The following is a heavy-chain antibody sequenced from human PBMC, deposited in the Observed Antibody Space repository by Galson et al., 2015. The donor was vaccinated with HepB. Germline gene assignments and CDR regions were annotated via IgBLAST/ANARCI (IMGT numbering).Heavy chain of an antibody. V-gene: IGHV1-69*13. CDR2: IIPIFGTA. Sequence: SVKVSCKASGGTFSSYAISWVRQAPGQGLEWMGGIIPIFGTANYAQKFQGRVTITADESTSTAYMELSSLRSEDTAVYYCARSRPVHYDILTGYSPGDGWFDPWGQGTLVTVSS. J-gene: IGHJ5*02. D-gene: IGHD3-9*01. CDR1: GGTFSSYA. CDR3: ARSRPVHYDILTGYSPGDGWFDP.